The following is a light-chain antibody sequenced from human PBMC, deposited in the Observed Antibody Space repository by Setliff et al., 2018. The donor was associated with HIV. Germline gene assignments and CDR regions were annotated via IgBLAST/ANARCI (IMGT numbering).Light chain of an antibody. Sequence: QSALAQPASVTGSPGQSITISCTGTSSDIGRFNYVSWYRQFPGKGPTLVIFDVNQRPSGVSNRFSGSKSGNIASLIISGLQAEDEADYFCCSYSGRSTYVFGSGTKVT. V-gene: IGLV2-14*03. CDR2: DVN. CDR3: CSYSGRSTYV. CDR1: SSDIGRFNY. J-gene: IGLJ1*01.